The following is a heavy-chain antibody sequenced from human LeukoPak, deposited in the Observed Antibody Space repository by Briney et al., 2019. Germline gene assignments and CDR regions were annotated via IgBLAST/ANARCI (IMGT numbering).Heavy chain of an antibody. CDR3: ARVPYYGSGDAFDI. CDR1: GGSISSYY. D-gene: IGHD3-10*01. Sequence: PSETLSLTCTVSGGSISSYYWSWIRQPPGKGLEWIGYIYHSGSTYYNPSLKSRVTISVDRSKNQFSLKLSSVTAADTAVYYCARVPYYGSGDAFDIWGQGTMVTVSS. J-gene: IGHJ3*02. CDR2: IYHSGST. V-gene: IGHV4-59*12.